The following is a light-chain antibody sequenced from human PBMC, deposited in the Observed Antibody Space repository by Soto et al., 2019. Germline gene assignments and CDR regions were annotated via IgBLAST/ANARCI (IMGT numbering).Light chain of an antibody. CDR2: EGS. CDR3: CSYAGSSTPYV. Sequence: QSALTQPASASGYPGQSITISCTGTSSDVGSYNLVSWYQQHPGKAPKLMIYEGSKRPSGVSNRFSGSKSGNTASLTISGLQAEDEADYYCCSYAGSSTPYVFGTGTKLTVL. J-gene: IGLJ1*01. V-gene: IGLV2-23*01. CDR1: SSDVGSYNL.